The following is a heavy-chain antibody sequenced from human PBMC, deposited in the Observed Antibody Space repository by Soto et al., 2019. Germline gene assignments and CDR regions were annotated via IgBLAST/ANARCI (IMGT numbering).Heavy chain of an antibody. Sequence: PSETLSLTCTVSGGSISSGGYYWSWIRQHPGKGLEWIGYIYYSGSTYYNPSLKSRVTISVDTSKDQFSLKLSSVTAADTAVYYCASLSSTRILAYWGQGTLVTVSS. CDR3: ASLSSTRILAY. CDR1: GGSISSGGYY. V-gene: IGHV4-31*03. CDR2: IYYSGST. D-gene: IGHD2-15*01. J-gene: IGHJ4*02.